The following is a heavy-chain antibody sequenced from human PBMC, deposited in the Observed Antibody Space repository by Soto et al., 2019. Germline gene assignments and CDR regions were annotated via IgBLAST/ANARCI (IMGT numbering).Heavy chain of an antibody. J-gene: IGHJ4*02. CDR1: GYTFTGNY. D-gene: IGHD5-12*01. Sequence: AASVKVSCKASGYTFTGNYMHWVRQAPGQGLEWMGWINPNSGGTNYAQKFQGRVTMTRDTSISTAYMELSRLRSDDTAVYYCARDPYSGYGGFDYWGQGTLVTVSS. CDR3: ARDPYSGYGGFDY. V-gene: IGHV1-2*02. CDR2: INPNSGGT.